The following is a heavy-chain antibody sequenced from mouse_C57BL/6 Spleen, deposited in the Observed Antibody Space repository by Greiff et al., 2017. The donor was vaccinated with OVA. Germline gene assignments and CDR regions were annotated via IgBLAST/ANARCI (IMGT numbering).Heavy chain of an antibody. CDR2: IYPSDSET. D-gene: IGHD1-1*01. CDR1: GYTFTSYW. J-gene: IGHJ2*01. Sequence: QVQLKQPGAELVRPGSSVKLSCKASGYTFTSYWMDWVKQRPGQGLEWIGNIYPSDSETHYNQKFKDKATLTVDKSSSTAYMQLSSLTSEDSAVYYCAREGDYYGSSYYFDYWGQGTTLTVSS. V-gene: IGHV1-61*01. CDR3: AREGDYYGSSYYFDY.